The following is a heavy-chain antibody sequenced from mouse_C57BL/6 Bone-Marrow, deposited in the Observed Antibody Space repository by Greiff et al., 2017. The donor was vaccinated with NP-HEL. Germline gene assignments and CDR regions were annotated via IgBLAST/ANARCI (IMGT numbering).Heavy chain of an antibody. V-gene: IGHV1-18*01. J-gene: IGHJ1*03. D-gene: IGHD2-1*01. CDR3: ARSGGNYLYWYFDV. CDR1: GYTFTDYN. CDR2: INPNNGGT. Sequence: VHVKQSGPELVKPGASVKIPCKASGYTFTDYNMDWVKQSHGKSLEWIGDINPNNGGTIYNQKFKGKATLTVDKSSSTAYMELRSLTSEDTAVYYCARSGGNYLYWYFDVWGTGTTVTVSS.